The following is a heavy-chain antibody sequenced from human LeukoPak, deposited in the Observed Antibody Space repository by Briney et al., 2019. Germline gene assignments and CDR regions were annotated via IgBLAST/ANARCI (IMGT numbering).Heavy chain of an antibody. V-gene: IGHV3-23*01. Sequence: PGGSLRLSCAASGFTFGSYAMSWVRQAPGKGLEWVSTIGGAGGNTYYTDSVKGRFTISRDNSKNTLYLQMNSLRAEDTAVYYCAEAISRLVSSSWYLALEYWGQETLVTVSS. CDR3: AEAISRLVSSSWYLALEY. J-gene: IGHJ4*02. D-gene: IGHD6-13*01. CDR1: GFTFGSYA. CDR2: IGGAGGNT.